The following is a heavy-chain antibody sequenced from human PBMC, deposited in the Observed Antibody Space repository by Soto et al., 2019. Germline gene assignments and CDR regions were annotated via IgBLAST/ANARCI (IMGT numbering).Heavy chain of an antibody. D-gene: IGHD3-22*01. CDR1: GFTFTSSA. CDR2: IVVGSGNT. J-gene: IGHJ6*02. Sequence: ASVKVSCKASGFTFTSSAMQWVRKARGQRLEWIGWIVVGSGNTNYAQKFQERVTITRDMSTSTAYMELSSLRSEDTAVYYCAADKYYYDSSGYYYYYYGMDVWGQGTTVTVSS. CDR3: AADKYYYDSSGYYYYYYGMDV. V-gene: IGHV1-58*02.